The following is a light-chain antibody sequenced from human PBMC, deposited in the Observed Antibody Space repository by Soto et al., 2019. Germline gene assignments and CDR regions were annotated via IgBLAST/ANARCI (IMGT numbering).Light chain of an antibody. Sequence: DIQMTHSPSSLSASIGDRVTITCQASQNITNNLSWYQQKPGKAPNLLIYHASKLAKGVTSRFSGSGSGTDFSFIITSLQREDLATYYCQQYYGLPPLTFCQGTRLEIK. CDR2: HAS. CDR1: QNITNN. V-gene: IGKV1-33*01. J-gene: IGKJ5*01. CDR3: QQYYGLPPLT.